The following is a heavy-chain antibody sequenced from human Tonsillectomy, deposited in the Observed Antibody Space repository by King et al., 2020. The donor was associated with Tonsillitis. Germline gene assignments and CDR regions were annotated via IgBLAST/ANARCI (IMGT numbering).Heavy chain of an antibody. Sequence: VQLVESGGGVVQPGRSLRLSCAGSGFTFRSNGMHWVGQAPCKGLAWVAVLWYDGSNKYYADSVKGRFTIYRDNSKNPLYLQMNSLRAEDTAVYYCARDLFVRGPPSAAFDFWGQGTMVTVSS. CDR1: GFTFRSNG. J-gene: IGHJ3*01. V-gene: IGHV3-33*01. CDR2: LWYDGSNK. CDR3: ARDLFVRGPPSAAFDF. D-gene: IGHD2-2*01.